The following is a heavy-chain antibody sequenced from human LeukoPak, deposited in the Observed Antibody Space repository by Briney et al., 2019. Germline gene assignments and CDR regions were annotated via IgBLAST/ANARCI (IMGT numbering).Heavy chain of an antibody. Sequence: TGGSLRLSCAASGFTFSSYAVSWVRQAPGKGLEWVSAISGSGGSTYYADSVKGRFTISRDNSKNTLYLQMNSLRAEDTAVYYCAKDGGRRAYYYYGMDVWGQGTTVTVSS. D-gene: IGHD3-10*01. CDR2: ISGSGGST. V-gene: IGHV3-23*01. CDR1: GFTFSSYA. J-gene: IGHJ6*02. CDR3: AKDGGRRAYYYYGMDV.